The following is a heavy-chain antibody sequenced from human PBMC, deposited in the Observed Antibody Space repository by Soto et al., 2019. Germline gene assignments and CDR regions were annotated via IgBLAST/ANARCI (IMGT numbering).Heavy chain of an antibody. D-gene: IGHD6-13*01. Sequence: PGGSLRLSCAASRFTFSGSAMHWVRQASGKGLEWVGRIRSKANSYATAYAASVKGRFTISRDDSKNTAYLQMNSLKTEDTAVYYCTSPGRDSSSSDWFDPWGQGTLVTVSS. CDR1: RFTFSGSA. J-gene: IGHJ5*02. V-gene: IGHV3-73*01. CDR3: TSPGRDSSSSDWFDP. CDR2: IRSKANSYAT.